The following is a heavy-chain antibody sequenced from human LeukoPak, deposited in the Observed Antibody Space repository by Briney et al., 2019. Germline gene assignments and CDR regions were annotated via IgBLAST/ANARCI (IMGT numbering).Heavy chain of an antibody. J-gene: IGHJ5*02. Sequence: PSETLSLTCTVSGGSISSYYWSWIRQPPGKGLEWIGYIYTSGSTNYNPSLKSRVTISVDTSKNQFSLKLSSVTAADTAVYYCARHGLGLVYDFWSGYQTGGFDPWGQGTLVTVSS. D-gene: IGHD3-3*01. CDR2: IYTSGST. CDR1: GGSISSYY. CDR3: ARHGLGLVYDFWSGYQTGGFDP. V-gene: IGHV4-4*09.